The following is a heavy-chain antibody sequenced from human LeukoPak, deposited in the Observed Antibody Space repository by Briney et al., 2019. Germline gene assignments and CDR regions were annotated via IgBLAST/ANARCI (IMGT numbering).Heavy chain of an antibody. CDR1: GFTFSSYW. J-gene: IGHJ3*02. D-gene: IGHD1-26*01. Sequence: HSGGSLRLSCAASGFTFSSYWMHWVRQAPGKGLVWVSRINSDGSSTSYADSVKGRFTISRDNAKNTLYLQMNSLRAEDTALYHCARDRTEEGGSLHAFDIWGQGTMVTVSS. V-gene: IGHV3-74*01. CDR3: ARDRTEEGGSLHAFDI. CDR2: INSDGSST.